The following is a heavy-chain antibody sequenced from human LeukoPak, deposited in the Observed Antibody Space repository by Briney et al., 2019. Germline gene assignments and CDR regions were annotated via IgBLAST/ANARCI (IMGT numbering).Heavy chain of an antibody. CDR1: GGSMSSYY. CDR3: AREGRFLEGYYGMDV. J-gene: IGHJ6*02. CDR2: IYYCGHT. Sequence: PSETLSLTCTVSGGSMSSYYWIWIRQPPGKGLEGIGYIYYCGHTIYNPSLKRRVTISVDTSKKQLSLKLSSVTAADTAVYYCAREGRFLEGYYGMDVWGQGTTVTVSS. V-gene: IGHV4-59*01. D-gene: IGHD3-3*01.